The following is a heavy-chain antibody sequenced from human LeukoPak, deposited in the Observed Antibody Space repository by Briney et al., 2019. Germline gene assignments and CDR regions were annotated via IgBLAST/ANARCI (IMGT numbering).Heavy chain of an antibody. CDR2: IKQDGSEK. V-gene: IGHV3-7*03. D-gene: IGHD1-14*01. CDR3: MRNGKPYAFDM. J-gene: IGHJ3*02. Sequence: RPGGSLRLSCAVSGFTFGSYWMGWVRQTPGKGLESVATIKQDGSEKNYLDSVKGRFTISRDNVKNSLYLQMNSLRVDDTAVYYCMRNGKPYAFDMWGQGTMVTVSS. CDR1: GFTFGSYW.